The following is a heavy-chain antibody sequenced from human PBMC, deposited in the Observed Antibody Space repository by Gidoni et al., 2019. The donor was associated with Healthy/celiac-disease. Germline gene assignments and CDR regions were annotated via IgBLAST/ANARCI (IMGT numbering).Heavy chain of an antibody. CDR1: GWSFSGYY. V-gene: IGHV4-34*01. Sequence: QVQLQQWGAGLLKPSETLSLTCAVYGWSFSGYYWSWIRQPPGKGLEWIGEINHSGSTNYNPALKSRVTISVDTPKNQFSLKLSSVTAADTAVYYWARGPLDYYGSGSYDYWGQGTLVTVSS. CDR3: ARGPLDYYGSGSYDY. CDR2: INHSGST. J-gene: IGHJ4*02. D-gene: IGHD3-10*01.